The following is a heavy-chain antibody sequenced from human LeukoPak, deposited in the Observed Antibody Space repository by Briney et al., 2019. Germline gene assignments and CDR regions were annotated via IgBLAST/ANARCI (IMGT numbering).Heavy chain of an antibody. Sequence: SETLSLTCTVSGGSFSSGSYYWSWIRQPPGKGLEWIGYIYYSGSTNYNPSLKSRVTISVDKSKNQFSLKLSSVTAADTAVYYCARLGGGSGSYYNFPAEYYFDYWGQGTLVTVSS. CDR1: GGSFSSGSYY. D-gene: IGHD3-10*01. CDR2: IYYSGST. J-gene: IGHJ4*02. V-gene: IGHV4-61*01. CDR3: ARLGGGSGSYYNFPAEYYFDY.